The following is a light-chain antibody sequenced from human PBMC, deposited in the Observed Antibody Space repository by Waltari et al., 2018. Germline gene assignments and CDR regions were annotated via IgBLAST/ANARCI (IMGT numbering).Light chain of an antibody. Sequence: SYELTQPLSVSVALGQTATITCGGSNIGSKNVNWYQQKPGQAPVLVIYRDTKRPFGVPGRLSGTSAENTATLTSSSAQVGDESDFYCQLWDSNTAIFGGGTKLTVL. CDR1: NIGSKN. CDR2: RDT. CDR3: QLWDSNTAI. J-gene: IGLJ2*01. V-gene: IGLV3-9*01.